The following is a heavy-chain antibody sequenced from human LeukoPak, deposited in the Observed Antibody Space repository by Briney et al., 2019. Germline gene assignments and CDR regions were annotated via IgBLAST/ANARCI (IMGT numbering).Heavy chain of an antibody. CDR2: INPNSGGT. Sequence: ASVKVSCTASGYTLTDYYMHWVRQAPGQGLEWMGWINPNSGGTNYAQKFQGRVTMTRDTSISTAYMELSRLTSDDTAVFYCATEGSGYDNGDYYYMDVWGKGTTVTISS. CDR1: GYTLTDYY. CDR3: ATEGSGYDNGDYYYMDV. V-gene: IGHV1-2*02. D-gene: IGHD3-22*01. J-gene: IGHJ6*03.